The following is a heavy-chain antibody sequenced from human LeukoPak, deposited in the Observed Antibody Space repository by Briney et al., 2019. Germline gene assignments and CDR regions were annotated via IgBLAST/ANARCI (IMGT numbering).Heavy chain of an antibody. V-gene: IGHV4-39*07. CDR3: AREPGGAGTTFYYFDY. Sequence: SETLSLTCTVSGGSISSSNYYWGWIRQPPGKGLEWIGSIYYSGSTYYNSSLKSRVTISIDTSKNQFSLKLNSMTAADTAVYYCAREPGGAGTTFYYFDYWGQGTLVTVSS. J-gene: IGHJ4*02. CDR2: IYYSGST. D-gene: IGHD1-1*01. CDR1: GGSISSSNYY.